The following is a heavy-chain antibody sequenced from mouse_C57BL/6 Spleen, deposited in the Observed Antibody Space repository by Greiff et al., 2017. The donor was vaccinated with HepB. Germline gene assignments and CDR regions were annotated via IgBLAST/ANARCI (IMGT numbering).Heavy chain of an antibody. V-gene: IGHV1-15*01. CDR2: IDPETGGT. CDR1: GYTFTDYE. Sequence: QVHVKQSGAELVRPGASVTLSCKASGYTFTDYEMHWVKQTPVHGLEWIGAIDPETGGTAYNQKFKGKAILTADKSSSTAYMELRSLTSEDSAVYYCTRRIQYWYFDVWGTGTTVTVSS. CDR3: TRRIQYWYFDV. J-gene: IGHJ1*03.